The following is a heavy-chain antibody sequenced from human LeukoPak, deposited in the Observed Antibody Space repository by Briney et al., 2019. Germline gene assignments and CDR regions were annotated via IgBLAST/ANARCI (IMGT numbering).Heavy chain of an antibody. Sequence: SETLSLTCTVSGGSISSGSYYWRWIRQPAGKGLEWIGHMYNSGSTNYNPSLKSRVSISVDTSKNQLSLKLSSVTAADTAVYYCARDRRDYYDSSGYSLGNYYYYMDVWGKGTTVTVSS. CDR1: GGSISSGSYY. CDR3: ARDRRDYYDSSGYSLGNYYYYMDV. J-gene: IGHJ6*03. V-gene: IGHV4-61*09. CDR2: MYNSGST. D-gene: IGHD3-22*01.